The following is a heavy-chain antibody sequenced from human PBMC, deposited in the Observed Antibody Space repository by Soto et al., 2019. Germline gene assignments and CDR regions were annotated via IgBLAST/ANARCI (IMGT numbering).Heavy chain of an antibody. CDR1: GYSFTSYW. J-gene: IGHJ6*03. Sequence: PGESLKISCKGSGYSFTSYWIGWVRQMPGKGLEWMGIIYPGDSDTRYSPSFQGQVTISADKSISTAYLQWSSLKASDTAMYYCARHVVAAHLFGDYYYYYMDVWGKGTTVTVSS. D-gene: IGHD6-6*01. V-gene: IGHV5-51*01. CDR2: IYPGDSDT. CDR3: ARHVVAAHLFGDYYYYYMDV.